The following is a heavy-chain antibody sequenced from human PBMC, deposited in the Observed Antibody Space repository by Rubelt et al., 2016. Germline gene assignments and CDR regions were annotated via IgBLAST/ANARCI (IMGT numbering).Heavy chain of an antibody. D-gene: IGHD2/OR15-2a*01. J-gene: IGHJ5*02. CDR2: IYYSGST. CDR1: GGSISISSYY. V-gene: IGHV4-39*07. Sequence: QLQLQESGPGLVKPSETLSLTCTVSGGSISISSYYWGWIRQPPGKGLEWIGSIYYSGSTYYNPSLKSRVTISVDTSKNQFSLKVRSGTAADTAMYFCARDPQNWFDPWGQGTPVTVSS. CDR3: ARDPQNWFDP.